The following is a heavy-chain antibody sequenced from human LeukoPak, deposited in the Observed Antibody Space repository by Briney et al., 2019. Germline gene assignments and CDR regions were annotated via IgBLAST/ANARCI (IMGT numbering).Heavy chain of an antibody. Sequence: GGSLRLSCAASGFTFSSYAMSWVRQAPGKGLEWVSYIRTSGTNTDYTGSVKGRFTISRDNAKNSLYLQMNSLRAEDTAVYYCARMNYVSSGWGAPFDYWGQGTLVTVSS. CDR1: GFTFSSYA. V-gene: IGHV3-48*04. D-gene: IGHD1-7*01. CDR2: IRTSGTNT. CDR3: ARMNYVSSGWGAPFDY. J-gene: IGHJ4*02.